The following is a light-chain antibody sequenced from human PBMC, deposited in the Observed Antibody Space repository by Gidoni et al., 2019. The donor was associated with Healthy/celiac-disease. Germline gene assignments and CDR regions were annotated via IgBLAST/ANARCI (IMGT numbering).Light chain of an antibody. Sequence: SSELTPDPAVSVALGQTVRITCQGDSLRSYYASWYQQKPVQAPVLVIYGKNNRPSGIPDRFSGSSSGNTASLTITGAQAEDEADYYCNSRDSRGNHWVFGGGTKLTVL. CDR2: GKN. CDR1: SLRSYY. J-gene: IGLJ3*02. V-gene: IGLV3-19*01. CDR3: NSRDSRGNHWV.